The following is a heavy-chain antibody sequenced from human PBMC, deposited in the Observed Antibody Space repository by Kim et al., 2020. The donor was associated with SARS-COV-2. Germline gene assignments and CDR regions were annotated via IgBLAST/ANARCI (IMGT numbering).Heavy chain of an antibody. V-gene: IGHV1-8*01. CDR2: MNPNSGNT. Sequence: ASVKVSCKASGYTFTSYDINWVRQATGQGLEWMGWMNPNSGNTGYAQKFQGRVTMTRNTSISTAYMELSSLRSEDTAVYYCARGPGGQLGRFYYYGMDVWGQGTTVTVSS. CDR1: GYTFTSYD. D-gene: IGHD7-27*01. CDR3: ARGPGGQLGRFYYYGMDV. J-gene: IGHJ6*02.